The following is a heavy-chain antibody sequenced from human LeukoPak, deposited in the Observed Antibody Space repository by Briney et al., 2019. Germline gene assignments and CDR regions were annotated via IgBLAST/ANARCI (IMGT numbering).Heavy chain of an antibody. CDR1: GFTFSTYA. J-gene: IGHJ4*02. CDR2: ISGSGDTT. CDR3: VKDPGSGWYVLY. D-gene: IGHD6-19*01. V-gene: IGHV3-23*01. Sequence: GGSLRLSCAASGFTFSTYAMGWVRQAPGMGREWVSAISGSGDTTYYADSVKGRFTISRDNSRDTLFLQMNSLRVEDTAVYYCVKDPGSGWYVLYWGQGTLVTVSS.